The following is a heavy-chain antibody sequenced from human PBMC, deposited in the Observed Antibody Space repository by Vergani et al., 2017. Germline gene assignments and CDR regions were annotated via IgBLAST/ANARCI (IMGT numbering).Heavy chain of an antibody. CDR3: AKARDPNCKGGNCYSYYYGLDL. V-gene: IGHV3-23*04. CDR1: GFTFSSYA. CDR2: RSGSGGNT. Sequence: VRLVESGGGVVQPGRSLRLSCGASGFTFSSYAMTWVRQAPGKGLEWVSARSGSGGNTFYTDSVKGRFTISRDNSKDTLYLQMNRLRVEDTAIYYCAKARDPNCKGGNCYSYYYGLDLWGQGTMVTVSS. J-gene: IGHJ6*02. D-gene: IGHD2-15*01.